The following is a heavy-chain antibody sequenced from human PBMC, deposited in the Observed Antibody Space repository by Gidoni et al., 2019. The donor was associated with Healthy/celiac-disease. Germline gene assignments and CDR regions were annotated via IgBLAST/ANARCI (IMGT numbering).Heavy chain of an antibody. CDR3: AKDMLGHDSSGYLFDY. J-gene: IGHJ4*02. D-gene: IGHD3-22*01. Sequence: EVQLVESGGGLVQPGRSLRLSCAASGFTFDDYAMHWVRQAPGKGLEWVSGISWNSGSIGYADSVKGRFTISRDNAKNSLYLQMNSLRAEDTALYYCAKDMLGHDSSGYLFDYWGQGTLVTVSS. V-gene: IGHV3-9*01. CDR2: ISWNSGSI. CDR1: GFTFDDYA.